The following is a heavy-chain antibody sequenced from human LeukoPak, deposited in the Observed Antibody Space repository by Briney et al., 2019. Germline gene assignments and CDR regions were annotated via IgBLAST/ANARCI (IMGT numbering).Heavy chain of an antibody. CDR2: IYHSGST. CDR3: ARTIVGATNYYYGMDV. CDR1: GYSISSGYY. Sequence: SETLSLTCTVSGYSISSGYYWGWIRQPPGKGLEWIGSIYHSGSTYYNPSLKSRVTISVDTSKNQFSLKLSSVTAADTAAYYCARTIVGATNYYYGMDVWGQGTTVTVSS. J-gene: IGHJ6*02. D-gene: IGHD1-26*01. V-gene: IGHV4-38-2*02.